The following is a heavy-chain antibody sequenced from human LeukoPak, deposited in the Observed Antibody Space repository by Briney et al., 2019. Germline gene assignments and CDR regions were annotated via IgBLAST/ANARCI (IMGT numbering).Heavy chain of an antibody. Sequence: GGSLRLSCAASEFTFSSYEMNWVRQAPGKGLEWVSYISSSGSTIYYADSVKGRFTISRDNAKNSLYLQMNSLRAEDTAVYYCARSSGYYCDYWGQGTLVTVSS. CDR3: ARSSGYYCDY. CDR2: ISSSGSTI. V-gene: IGHV3-48*03. CDR1: EFTFSSYE. D-gene: IGHD3-22*01. J-gene: IGHJ4*02.